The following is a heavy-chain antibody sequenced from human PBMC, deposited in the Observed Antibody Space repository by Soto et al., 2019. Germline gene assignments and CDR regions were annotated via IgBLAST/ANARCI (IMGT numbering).Heavy chain of an antibody. J-gene: IGHJ4*02. D-gene: IGHD6-6*01. CDR2: IYHSGST. CDR1: GGSISSYY. V-gene: IGHV4-59*12. Sequence: ASETLSLTCTVSGGSISSYYWSWIRQPPGKGLEWIGYIYHSGSTYYNPSLKSRVTISVDRSKNQFSLKLSSVTAADTAVYYCARGGSGSSSHVFDYWGQGTLVT. CDR3: ARGGSGSSSHVFDY.